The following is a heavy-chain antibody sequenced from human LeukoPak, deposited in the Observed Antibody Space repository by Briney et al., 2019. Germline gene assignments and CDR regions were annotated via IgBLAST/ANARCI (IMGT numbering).Heavy chain of an antibody. CDR2: VSYSGGT. V-gene: IGHV4-59*01. CDR1: GGSISGYY. J-gene: IGHJ4*02. CDR3: AREGGGSIFDY. Sequence: SETLSLTCTISGGSISGYYWSWIRQPPGRGLEWIGSVSYSGGTNNNPSLKSRVTISADTSKNQFSLTLTSVTAADTAVYYCAREGGGSIFDYWGQGTLVTVSS. D-gene: IGHD3-10*01.